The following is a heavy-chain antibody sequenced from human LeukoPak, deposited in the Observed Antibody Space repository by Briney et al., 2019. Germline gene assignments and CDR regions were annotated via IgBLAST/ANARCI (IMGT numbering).Heavy chain of an antibody. CDR2: ISAYNGNT. J-gene: IGHJ1*01. V-gene: IGHV1-18*01. CDR1: GYTFTSYG. D-gene: IGHD4-17*01. Sequence: ASVKVSCKASGYTFTSYGISWVRQAPGQGLEWMGWISAYNGNTNYAQKLQGRVTMTTDTSTSTAYMELRSLRSDDTAVYYCARDPTYGDHREYFQHWGQGTLVTVSS. CDR3: ARDPTYGDHREYFQH.